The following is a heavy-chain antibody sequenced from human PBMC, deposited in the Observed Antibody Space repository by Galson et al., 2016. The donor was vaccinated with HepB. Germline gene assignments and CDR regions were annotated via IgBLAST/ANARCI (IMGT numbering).Heavy chain of an antibody. CDR1: GFIFSAHN. Sequence: SLRLSCAASGFIFSAHNMNWARQAPGKGLEWVSYIESTGSPIYYADSVKGRFIISRDNAKNSLDLQMNSLRDEDTAVYYCASDGGFGIHFDSWGQGTLVTVSS. CDR2: IESTGSPI. V-gene: IGHV3-48*02. CDR3: ASDGGFGIHFDS. D-gene: IGHD2-15*01. J-gene: IGHJ4*02.